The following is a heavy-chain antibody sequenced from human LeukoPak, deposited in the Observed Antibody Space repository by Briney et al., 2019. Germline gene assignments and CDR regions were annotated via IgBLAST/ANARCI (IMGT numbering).Heavy chain of an antibody. V-gene: IGHV1-2*02. CDR3: ARQMVVAANLYGFDY. Sequence: ASVKVSCKASGYTFTGYYMHWVRQAPGQGLEWMGWINPNSGGTNYAQKFQGRVTMTRDTSISTAYMELTRLRSDDTAVYYCARQMVVAANLYGFDYWGQGTLVTVSS. D-gene: IGHD2-15*01. CDR1: GYTFTGYY. J-gene: IGHJ4*02. CDR2: INPNSGGT.